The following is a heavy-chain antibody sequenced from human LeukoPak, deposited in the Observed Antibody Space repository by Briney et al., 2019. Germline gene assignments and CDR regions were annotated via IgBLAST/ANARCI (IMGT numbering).Heavy chain of an antibody. J-gene: IGHJ4*02. D-gene: IGHD6-13*01. CDR1: GFTFSSYG. V-gene: IGHV3-30*18. CDR3: ANQGSSSWGYFDY. Sequence: RSLRLSCAASGFTFSSYGMHWVRQAPGKGLEWVAVISYDGSNKYYADSVKGRFTISRDNSKNTLYLQMNSLRAEDTAVYYYANQGSSSWGYFDYWGQGTLVTVSS. CDR2: ISYDGSNK.